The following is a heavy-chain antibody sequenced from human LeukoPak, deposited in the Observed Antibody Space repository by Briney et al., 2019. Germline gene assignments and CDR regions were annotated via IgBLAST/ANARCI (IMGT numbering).Heavy chain of an antibody. J-gene: IGHJ2*01. CDR2: IDPSDSYT. Sequence: GPSLTISGKGSGYSFTSYWISWLRQMHGKGLEWMGRIDPSDSYTNYSPSFQGHVTISADKSISTAYLQWSSLKASDTAMYYCARQLDWYFDLWGRGTLVTVSS. V-gene: IGHV5-10-1*01. CDR1: GYSFTSYW. CDR3: ARQLDWYFDL.